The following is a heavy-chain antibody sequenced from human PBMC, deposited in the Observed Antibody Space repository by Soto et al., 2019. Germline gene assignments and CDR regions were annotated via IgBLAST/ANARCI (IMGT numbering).Heavy chain of an antibody. Sequence: QVQLQESGPGLVKPSETLSLTCTVSSGSISTYYWSWIRQPPGKGLEWIGYIYYSGSTNYNPSLKSRVTISVDTSKNQFSLKLSSVTAADTAVYYCATYAVAGNGGVRFDYWGQGTLVTVSS. CDR1: SGSISTYY. D-gene: IGHD6-19*01. J-gene: IGHJ4*02. V-gene: IGHV4-59*01. CDR3: ATYAVAGNGGVRFDY. CDR2: IYYSGST.